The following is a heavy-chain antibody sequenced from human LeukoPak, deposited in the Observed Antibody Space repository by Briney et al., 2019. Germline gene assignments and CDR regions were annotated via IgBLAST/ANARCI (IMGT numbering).Heavy chain of an antibody. D-gene: IGHD6-6*01. V-gene: IGHV3-30*18. CDR3: AKDQRYSSSTWDY. Sequence: PGGSLRLSCAASGFTFSSYGMHWVRQAPGKGLEWVAVISYDGSNKYYADSVKGRFTISRDNSKNTLYLQMNSLRAEDTAVYYCAKDQRYSSSTWDYWGQGTLVTVSS. J-gene: IGHJ4*02. CDR1: GFTFSSYG. CDR2: ISYDGSNK.